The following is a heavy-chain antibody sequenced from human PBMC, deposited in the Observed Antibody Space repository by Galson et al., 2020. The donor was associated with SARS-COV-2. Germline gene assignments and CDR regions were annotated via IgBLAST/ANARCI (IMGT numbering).Heavy chain of an antibody. J-gene: IGHJ4*02. CDR3: ARDPTGSDSAGGWQVETVGYFDY. CDR1: GFTFSRYR. D-gene: IGHD6-19*01. Sequence: GESLKISCAASGFTFSRYRMNWVRQAPGRGLEWISYISSSGYSIFYADSVLGRFSISRDNAKDSLYLQINSLRDEDTAVYYCARDPTGSDSAGGWQVETVGYFDYWGQGALVTVSS. V-gene: IGHV3-48*02. CDR2: ISSSGYSI.